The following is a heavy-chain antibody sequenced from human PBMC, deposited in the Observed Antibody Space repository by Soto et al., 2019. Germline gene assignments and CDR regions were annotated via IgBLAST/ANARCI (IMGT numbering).Heavy chain of an antibody. CDR2: IWFDGSQS. CDR1: GFTFSRHG. J-gene: IGHJ5*02. Sequence: GGSLRLSCEVSGFTFSRHGMHWVRQAPGKGLEWVTVIWFDGSQSHYADSVKGRFTISRDDSKNTLYLQMNSLRAEDTAVYYCAKDEMATIIPGLNWFDPWGQGTLVTVSS. D-gene: IGHD5-12*01. CDR3: AKDEMATIIPGLNWFDP. V-gene: IGHV3-30*02.